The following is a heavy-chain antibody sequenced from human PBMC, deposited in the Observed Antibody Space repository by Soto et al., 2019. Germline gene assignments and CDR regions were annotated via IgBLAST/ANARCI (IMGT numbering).Heavy chain of an antibody. Sequence: GGSLRLSCAASGFTFSSYAMHWVRQAPGKGLEWVAVIPYDGSNKYYADSVKGRFTISRDNSKNTLYLQMNSLRAEDTAVYYCARDYCSSTSCFSYWGQGTLVTGSS. J-gene: IGHJ4*02. CDR2: IPYDGSNK. CDR3: ARDYCSSTSCFSY. V-gene: IGHV3-30-3*01. D-gene: IGHD2-2*01. CDR1: GFTFSSYA.